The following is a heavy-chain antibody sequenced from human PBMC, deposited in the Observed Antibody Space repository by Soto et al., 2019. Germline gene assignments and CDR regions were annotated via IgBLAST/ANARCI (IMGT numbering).Heavy chain of an antibody. Sequence: QVQLVESGGGVVQSGRSLRLSCAASGFTFSTSGMHWIRQAPGKGLERVAMISHDGGATYYVDSVKGRFTISRDTDKNTLHLQMDSLRPEDTDTYYCAKDWGSSGWYNWFDPWGQGTLVTVSS. V-gene: IGHV3-30*18. D-gene: IGHD6-13*01. CDR3: AKDWGSSGWYNWFDP. CDR1: GFTFSTSG. J-gene: IGHJ5*02. CDR2: ISHDGGAT.